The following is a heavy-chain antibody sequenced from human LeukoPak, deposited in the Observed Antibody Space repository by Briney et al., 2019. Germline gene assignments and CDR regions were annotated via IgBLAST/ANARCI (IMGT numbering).Heavy chain of an antibody. V-gene: IGHV4-30-2*01. Sequence: SETLSLTCAVSGGSISSGGYSWSWIRQPPGKGLEWIGYIYHSGSTYYNPSLKSRVTISVDRSKNQFSLKLSSVTAADTAVYYCARAKDNYYDSSGPFDYWGQGTLVTVSS. CDR1: GGSISSGGYS. CDR3: ARAKDNYYDSSGPFDY. J-gene: IGHJ4*02. D-gene: IGHD3-22*01. CDR2: IYHSGST.